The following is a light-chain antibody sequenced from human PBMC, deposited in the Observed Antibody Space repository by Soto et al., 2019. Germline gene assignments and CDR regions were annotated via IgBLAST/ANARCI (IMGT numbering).Light chain of an antibody. Sequence: QSVLTQPASVSGSPGQSITISCTGTSSDVGSYNLVSWHQQHPGKAPKLMIYEGSKRPSGVSNRFSGSKSGNTAPLTISGLQAEDEADYYCSSYEGSDTFVFGTGTKGTVL. CDR1: SSDVGSYNL. V-gene: IGLV2-23*03. J-gene: IGLJ1*01. CDR3: SSYEGSDTFV. CDR2: EGS.